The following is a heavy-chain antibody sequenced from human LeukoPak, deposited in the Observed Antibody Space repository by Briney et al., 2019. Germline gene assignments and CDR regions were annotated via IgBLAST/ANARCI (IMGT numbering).Heavy chain of an antibody. J-gene: IGHJ1*01. Sequence: GGSLRLSGVASGFTFSTYAMGWVRQPPGKGLEWVSTISGSGDRTYYADSVKGRSTISRDNSKNTVYLQMNSLRAEDTAVYFCAKDLSPFGSSGYSGFFQHWGQGTLVTVSS. V-gene: IGHV3-23*01. CDR3: AKDLSPFGSSGYSGFFQH. D-gene: IGHD3-22*01. CDR1: GFTFSTYA. CDR2: ISGSGDRT.